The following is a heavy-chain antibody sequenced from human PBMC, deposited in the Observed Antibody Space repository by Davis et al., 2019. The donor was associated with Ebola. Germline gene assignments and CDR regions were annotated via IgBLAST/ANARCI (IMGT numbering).Heavy chain of an antibody. J-gene: IGHJ4*02. D-gene: IGHD5-18*01. Sequence: MPSETLSLTCAVYGGSFSGYYWSWIRQPPGKGLEWIGEINHSGSTNYNPSLKSRVTISVDRSKNQFSLKLSSVTAADTAVYYCARQRYSYGFGYWGQGTLVTVSS. CDR2: INHSGST. CDR3: ARQRYSYGFGY. V-gene: IGHV4-34*01. CDR1: GGSFSGYY.